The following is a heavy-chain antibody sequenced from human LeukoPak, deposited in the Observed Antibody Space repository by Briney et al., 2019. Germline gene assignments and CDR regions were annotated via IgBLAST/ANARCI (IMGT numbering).Heavy chain of an antibody. Sequence: PGGSLRLSCAASGFTVSSKYMSWVRQAPGKGLEWVAFISYDGSYKYFADSVKGRFTISRDNPKNTLYLQMNSLRAQDAAVYYCARRGGGNYPQYFEYWGQGTLVTVSS. J-gene: IGHJ4*02. CDR2: ISYDGSYK. CDR1: GFTVSSKY. V-gene: IGHV3-30*03. CDR3: ARRGGGNYPQYFEY. D-gene: IGHD1-7*01.